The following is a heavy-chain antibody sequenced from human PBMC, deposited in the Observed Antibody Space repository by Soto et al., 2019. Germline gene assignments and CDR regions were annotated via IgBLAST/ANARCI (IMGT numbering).Heavy chain of an antibody. CDR2: INPNSGDA. CDR1: GYIFSDYY. D-gene: IGHD6-19*01. CDR3: VRGRAVAGINDEAFDL. Sequence: ASVKVSCKASGYIFSDYYMHWVRQAPGQGLECMGWINPNSGDAIYAQKFQGRVTVTGDPSISTAYMELSRLTSDDTAVYYCVRGRAVAGINDEAFDLWGQGTMVTVSS. V-gene: IGHV1-2*02. J-gene: IGHJ3*01.